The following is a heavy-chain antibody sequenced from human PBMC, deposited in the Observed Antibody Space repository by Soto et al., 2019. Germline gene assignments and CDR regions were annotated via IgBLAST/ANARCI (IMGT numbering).Heavy chain of an antibody. CDR3: GRGGDYYAILTGYYSGWFDP. V-gene: IGHV4-34*01. Sequence: PSETLSLTCAVYGGSFSGYYWSWIRQPPGKGLEWIGEINHSGSTNYNPSLKSRVTISVDTSKNQFSLKLSSVTAADTAVYYCGRGGDYYAILTGYYSGWFDPWGQGTLVTVSS. D-gene: IGHD3-9*01. J-gene: IGHJ5*02. CDR2: INHSGST. CDR1: GGSFSGYY.